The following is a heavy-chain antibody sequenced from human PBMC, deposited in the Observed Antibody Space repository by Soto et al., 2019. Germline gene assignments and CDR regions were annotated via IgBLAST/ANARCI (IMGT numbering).Heavy chain of an antibody. CDR3: ARDPGIAAAGS. D-gene: IGHD6-13*01. Sequence: ASVEVSCEASGGTFSSYAISWVRQAPGQGLEWMGGIIPIFGTANYAQKFQGGVTITADESTSTAYMELSSLRSEDTAVYYCARDPGIAAAGSWGQGTMVTVSS. V-gene: IGHV1-69*13. CDR2: IIPIFGTA. J-gene: IGHJ3*01. CDR1: GGTFSSYA.